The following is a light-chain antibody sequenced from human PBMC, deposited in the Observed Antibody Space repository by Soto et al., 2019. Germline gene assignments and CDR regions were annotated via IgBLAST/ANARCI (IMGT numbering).Light chain of an antibody. CDR2: DAS. CDR1: QDISNY. CDR3: QQYDNLLIT. V-gene: IGKV1-33*01. J-gene: IGKJ5*01. Sequence: DIQITQFPSSLSASVGDRVTLPFQASQDISNYLNWYQQKPGKAPKLLIYDASNLETGVPSRFSGSGSGTDFTFTISSLQPEDIATYYCQQYDNLLITFGQGTRLEIK.